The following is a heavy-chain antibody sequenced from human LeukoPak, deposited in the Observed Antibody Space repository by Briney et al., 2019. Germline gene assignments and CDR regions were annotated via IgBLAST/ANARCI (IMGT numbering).Heavy chain of an antibody. CDR3: AREGYSYGLSFDY. V-gene: IGHV3-66*01. CDR2: IYSGGST. CDR1: GLTVGSNY. J-gene: IGHJ4*02. D-gene: IGHD5-18*01. Sequence: GGSLRLSCAASGLTVGSNYMSWVRQAPGKGLEWVSVIYSGGSTYYADSVKGRFTISRDNSKNTLYLQMNSLRAEDTAVYYCAREGYSYGLSFDYWGQGTLVTVSS.